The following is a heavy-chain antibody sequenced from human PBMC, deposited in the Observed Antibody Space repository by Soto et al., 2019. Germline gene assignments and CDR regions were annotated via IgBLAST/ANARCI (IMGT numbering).Heavy chain of an antibody. Sequence: GGSLRLSCAASGFTFSSYAMSWVRQAPGKGLEWVSAISGSGGSTYYADSVKGRFTISRDNSKNTLYLQMNSLRAEDTAVYYCAKGGTMWDWTYGKYYYYGMDVWGQGATVTVSS. J-gene: IGHJ6*02. V-gene: IGHV3-23*01. CDR2: ISGSGGST. D-gene: IGHD1-7*01. CDR1: GFTFSSYA. CDR3: AKGGTMWDWTYGKYYYYGMDV.